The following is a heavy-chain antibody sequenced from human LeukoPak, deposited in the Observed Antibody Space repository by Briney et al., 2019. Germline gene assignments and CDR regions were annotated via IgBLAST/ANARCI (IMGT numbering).Heavy chain of an antibody. Sequence: GGSLRLSCAASGFTFSSYWMSWVRQAPGKGLEWVSAISGSGGSTYYADSVKGRFTISRDNSKNTLYLQMNSLRAEDTAVYYCANPTILHYFDYWGQGTLVTVSS. D-gene: IGHD5-12*01. V-gene: IGHV3-23*01. J-gene: IGHJ4*02. CDR1: GFTFSSYW. CDR3: ANPTILHYFDY. CDR2: ISGSGGST.